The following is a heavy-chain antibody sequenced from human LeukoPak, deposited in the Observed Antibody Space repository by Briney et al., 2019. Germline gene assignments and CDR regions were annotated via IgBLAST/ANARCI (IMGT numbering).Heavy chain of an antibody. CDR3: TREGVYSPDGSGYHRDAFDI. V-gene: IGHV1-69*13. J-gene: IGHJ3*02. CDR2: IIPIFGTA. CDR1: GGTFSIYA. D-gene: IGHD3-22*01. Sequence: SVKVSCKASGGTFSIYAISWVRQAPGQGLEWMGGIIPIFGTANYAQKFQGRVTITADESTSTAYMELSSLRSEDTAVYYCTREGVYSPDGSGYHRDAFDIWGQGTVVTVSS.